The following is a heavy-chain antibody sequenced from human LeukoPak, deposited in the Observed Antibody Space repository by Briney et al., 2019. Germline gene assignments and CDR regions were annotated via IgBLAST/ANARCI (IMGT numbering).Heavy chain of an antibody. V-gene: IGHV1-2*02. CDR3: ARVSGDYGGQHVDY. CDR2: INPNSGGT. CDR1: GYIFTGYY. Sequence: GASVKVSCKASGYIFTGYYMHWVRQAPGQGLEWMGWINPNSGGTNYAQKFQGRVTMTRDTSISTAYMELSRLRSDDTALYYCARVSGDYGGQHVDYWGQGTLVTVSS. J-gene: IGHJ4*02. D-gene: IGHD4-23*01.